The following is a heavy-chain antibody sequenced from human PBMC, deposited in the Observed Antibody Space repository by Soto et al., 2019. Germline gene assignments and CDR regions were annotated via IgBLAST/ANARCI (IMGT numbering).Heavy chain of an antibody. CDR3: ARQTDSYYTFDAFDI. J-gene: IGHJ3*02. V-gene: IGHV4-39*01. D-gene: IGHD3-22*01. Sequence: PSETLSLTCAVSDYPISSDSNLWGWIRQPPGKGLEWIGNVYYSGSTNYNPSLESRVTISVDTSKNQFSLKLSSVTAADTAVYYCARQTDSYYTFDAFDIWGQWTMVTVSS. CDR2: VYYSGST. CDR1: DYPISSDSNL.